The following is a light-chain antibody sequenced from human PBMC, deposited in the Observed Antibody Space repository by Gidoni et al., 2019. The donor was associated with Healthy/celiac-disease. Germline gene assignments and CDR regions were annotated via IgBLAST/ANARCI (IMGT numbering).Light chain of an antibody. CDR3: QQYNSYPRT. CDR2: DAS. V-gene: IGKV1-5*01. J-gene: IGKJ1*01. Sequence: DIHMPQSPSTLSASVGDRVTITCQDSQSISSWLAWYQQKPVKAPKLLIYDASRLESGVPSRFSGSGSGTECTLTISSLQPDDCATYYCQQYNSYPRTFGQGTKVEIK. CDR1: QSISSW.